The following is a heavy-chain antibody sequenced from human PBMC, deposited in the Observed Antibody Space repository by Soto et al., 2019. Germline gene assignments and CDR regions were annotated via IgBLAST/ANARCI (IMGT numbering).Heavy chain of an antibody. Sequence: EVLLVESGGGLVQPGGSLRLSCAASGFTFTSYAMHWVRQAPGKGLEYVSAISSNGGSTYYANSVKGRFTISRDNSQTTLYLQMALLTAQNIAVCTRHSLDSSSFVYWGQGTLVTVSS. CDR2: ISSNGGST. CDR3: HSLDSSSFVY. J-gene: IGHJ4*02. D-gene: IGHD1-1*01. V-gene: IGHV3-64*01. CDR1: GFTFTSYA.